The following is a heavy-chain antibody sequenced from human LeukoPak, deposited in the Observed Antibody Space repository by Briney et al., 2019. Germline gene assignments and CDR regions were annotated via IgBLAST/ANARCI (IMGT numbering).Heavy chain of an antibody. J-gene: IGHJ4*02. V-gene: IGHV3-9*01. D-gene: IGHD5-24*01. CDR2: ISWNSGSI. CDR3: ARDSNGYNGFDY. CDR1: GFTFDDYA. Sequence: PGGSLRLSCAASGFTFDDYAMHWVRQAPGKGPEWVSGISWNSGSIGYADSVKGRFTISRDNAKNSLYLQMNSLRAEDTAVYYCARDSNGYNGFDYWGQGTLVTVSS.